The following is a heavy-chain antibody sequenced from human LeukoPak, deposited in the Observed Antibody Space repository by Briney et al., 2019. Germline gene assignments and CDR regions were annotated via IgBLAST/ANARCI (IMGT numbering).Heavy chain of an antibody. CDR3: AKAVRGTGSGWYAPFDY. Sequence: GGSLRLSCAASGXTFSSYAMSWVRQAPGKGLEWVSAISGSGGSTYYADSVKGRFTISRDNSKNTLYLQMNSLRAEDTAVYYCAKAVRGTGSGWYAPFDYWGQGTLVTVSS. J-gene: IGHJ4*02. CDR2: ISGSGGST. D-gene: IGHD6-19*01. CDR1: GXTFSSYA. V-gene: IGHV3-23*01.